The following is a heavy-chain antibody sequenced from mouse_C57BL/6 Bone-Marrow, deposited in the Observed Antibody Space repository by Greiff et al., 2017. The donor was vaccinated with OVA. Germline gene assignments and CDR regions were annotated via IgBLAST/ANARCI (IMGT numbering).Heavy chain of an antibody. CDR1: GFSFNTYA. CDR3: VRQHSNYGYAMDY. V-gene: IGHV10-1*01. D-gene: IGHD2-5*01. CDR2: IRSKSNNYAT. J-gene: IGHJ4*01. Sequence: EVQLVESGGGLVQPKGSLKLSCAASGFSFNTYAMNWVRQAPGKGLEWVARIRSKSNNYATYYADSVKDRFTISRDDSESMLYLQMNNLKTEDTAMYYCVRQHSNYGYAMDYWGQGTSVTVSS.